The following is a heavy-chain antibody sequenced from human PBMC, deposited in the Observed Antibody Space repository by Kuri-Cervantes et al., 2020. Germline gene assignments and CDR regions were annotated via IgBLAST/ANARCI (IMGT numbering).Heavy chain of an antibody. Sequence: GGSLRLSCAASQFTFSEHWISWVRQAPGKGLEWVADINQDGSEKVYVDSLKDRFTNSRDNAKNSLYPQLNSLAAEDTAVYYCARLSTAVTGIWGQGTLVTVSS. CDR2: INQDGSEK. CDR1: QFTFSEHW. D-gene: IGHD6-19*01. V-gene: IGHV3-7*01. CDR3: ARLSTAVTGI. J-gene: IGHJ4*02.